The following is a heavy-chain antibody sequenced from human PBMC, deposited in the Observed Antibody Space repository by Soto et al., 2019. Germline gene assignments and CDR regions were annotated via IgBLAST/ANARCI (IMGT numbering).Heavy chain of an antibody. CDR1: GGSISSSSYY. CDR3: ARTGYSSSWYSPRPRYMDV. CDR2: IYYSGST. Sequence: SETLSLTCTVSGGSISSSSYYWGWIRQPPGKGLEWIGSIYYSGSTYYNPSLKSRVTISVDTSKNQFSLKLSSVTAADTAVYYCARTGYSSSWYSPRPRYMDVWGKGTTVTVSS. D-gene: IGHD6-13*01. V-gene: IGHV4-39*01. J-gene: IGHJ6*04.